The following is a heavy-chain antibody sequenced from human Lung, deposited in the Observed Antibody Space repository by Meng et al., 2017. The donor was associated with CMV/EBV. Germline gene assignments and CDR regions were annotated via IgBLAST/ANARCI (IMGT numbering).Heavy chain of an antibody. D-gene: IGHD3-16*01. CDR1: GFTFSSYE. CDR3: ARDTGWDLNPYYFEF. V-gene: IGHV3-48*03. Sequence: GGSLRLXCAASGFTFSSYEMNWVRQAPGKGLEWVSYISSSGSTIHYADSVKGRFTISRDNAKESLYLQINSLRAEETAIYYCARDTGWDLNPYYFEFWGPGKXVNGAS. CDR2: ISSSGSTI. J-gene: IGHJ4*02.